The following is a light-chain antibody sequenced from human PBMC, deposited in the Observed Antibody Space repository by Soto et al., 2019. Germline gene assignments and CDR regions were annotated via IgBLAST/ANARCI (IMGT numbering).Light chain of an antibody. J-gene: IGKJ3*01. CDR1: QSVLYRSNNKNY. CDR2: WAS. CDR3: QQYYSTPLT. V-gene: IGKV4-1*01. Sequence: DIVMTQSPDSLAVSLGERATINCKSSQSVLYRSNNKNYLAWFQQKPGQPPKMVIYWASTRESGVPDRFSGSGSGTDFTLTISSLQAEDVAVYYCQQYYSTPLTFGPWTKVDIK.